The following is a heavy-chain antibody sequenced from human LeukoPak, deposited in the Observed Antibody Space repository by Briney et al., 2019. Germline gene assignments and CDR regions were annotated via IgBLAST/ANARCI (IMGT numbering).Heavy chain of an antibody. J-gene: IGHJ4*02. V-gene: IGHV3-21*01. CDR3: ARGHYDVLAASYKWTSDY. CDR2: FTRVGDYI. Sequence: GVSLRLPCGASVFTFNPLHMHWVRQARGKGGEWVSSFTRVGDYIYYADSVKGRFTTSTDNTKNSLSLQLNSLRVEDTAVYYCARGHYDVLAASYKWTSDYWGQGTLVTVSS. D-gene: IGHD3-9*01. CDR1: VFTFNPLH.